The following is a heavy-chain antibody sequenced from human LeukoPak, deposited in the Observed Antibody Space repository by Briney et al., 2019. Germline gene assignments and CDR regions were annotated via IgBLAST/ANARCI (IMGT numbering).Heavy chain of an antibody. CDR3: ARDKHSGGTAGSIFDC. Sequence: GVSLRLSCAVSGFNFRDHWMDGVRQAPGKGPEWVASIKQDGSEKYYVDSVKGRFTISRDNAKNSVYLQMNSLTAEDTAVYYCARDKHSGGTAGSIFDCWGQGALVTVSS. CDR1: GFNFRDHW. V-gene: IGHV3-7*03. CDR2: IKQDGSEK. J-gene: IGHJ4*02. D-gene: IGHD1-7*01.